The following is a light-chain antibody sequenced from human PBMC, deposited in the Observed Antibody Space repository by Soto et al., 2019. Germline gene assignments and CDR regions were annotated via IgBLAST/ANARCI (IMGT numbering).Light chain of an antibody. V-gene: IGLV2-23*02. Sequence: QSVLTQPASVSGSPGQSITTSCTGTSSDVGSYNLVSWYQQHPGKAPKLMIYEVSKRPSGVSNRFSGSKSGNTASLTISGLQAEDEADYYCCSYAGSSTFEVFGGGTKLTVL. CDR2: EVS. J-gene: IGLJ2*01. CDR1: SSDVGSYNL. CDR3: CSYAGSSTFEV.